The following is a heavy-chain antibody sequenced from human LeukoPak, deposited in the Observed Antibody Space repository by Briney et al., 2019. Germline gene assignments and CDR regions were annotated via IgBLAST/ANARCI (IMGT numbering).Heavy chain of an antibody. Sequence: ASVKVSCKASGYTFTGYYMHWVRQAPGQGLEWMGRINPNSGGTNYAQKFQGRVIMTRDTSISTAYMELSRLRSDDTAVYYCAREPRFERPGPDSSGYYWADSGDYWGQRTLVTVSS. V-gene: IGHV1-2*06. CDR1: GYTFTGYY. J-gene: IGHJ4*02. CDR3: AREPRFERPGPDSSGYYWADSGDY. D-gene: IGHD3-22*01. CDR2: INPNSGGT.